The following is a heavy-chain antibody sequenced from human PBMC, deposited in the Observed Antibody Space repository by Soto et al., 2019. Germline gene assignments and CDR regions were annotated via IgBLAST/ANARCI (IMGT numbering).Heavy chain of an antibody. Sequence: QIQLQESGPGLVKSSGTLSLTCTVSGDSITNSDWWSWVRQSPGKGLEWIGEIHHSGATNYNPSPKRRVTISLNASTNHLSLKVSSVTAADTAVYYCVRNGYYCLDIWGQGTTVTVSS. CDR3: VRNGYYCLDI. V-gene: IGHV4-4*02. CDR2: IHHSGAT. J-gene: IGHJ6*02. CDR1: GDSITNSDW.